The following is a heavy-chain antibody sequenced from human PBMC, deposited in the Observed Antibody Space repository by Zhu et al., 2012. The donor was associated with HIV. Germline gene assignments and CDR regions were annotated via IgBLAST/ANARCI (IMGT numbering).Heavy chain of an antibody. V-gene: IGHV1-2*02. D-gene: IGHD2/OR15-2a*01. CDR2: INPNSGGT. Sequence: QVQQVQSGAEVKKPGASVKVSCKASGYTFTGYYMHWVRQAPGQGLEWMGWINPNSGGTNYAQKFQGRVTIGPGTPASATAYMELSRLRSDDTAVYYCARQKFYTGGQGWYFDLWGRGTL. J-gene: IGHJ2*01. CDR1: GYTFTGYY. CDR3: ARQKFYTGGQGWYFDL.